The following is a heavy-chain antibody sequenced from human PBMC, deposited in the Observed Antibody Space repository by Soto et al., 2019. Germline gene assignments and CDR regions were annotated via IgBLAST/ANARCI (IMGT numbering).Heavy chain of an antibody. J-gene: IGHJ4*02. CDR2: INGGNGNT. D-gene: IGHD1-1*01. CDR1: EYTFTSYT. CDR3: ARERQGLYYFDY. V-gene: IGHV1-3*01. Sequence: QVQVLQSGAEVKKPGASVKVSCKASEYTFTSYTMHWVRQAPGQRLEWMGWINGGNGNTKYSQKFQGRVTITRDTSASTAYMELSRLRSDDTAVYYCARERQGLYYFDYGGQGTLVTVSS.